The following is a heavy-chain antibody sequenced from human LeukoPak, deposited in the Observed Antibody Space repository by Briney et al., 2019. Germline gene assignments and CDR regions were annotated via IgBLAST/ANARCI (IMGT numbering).Heavy chain of an antibody. V-gene: IGHV4-59*01. D-gene: IGHD6-6*01. CDR1: GGSISSYY. CDR3: ARVARTSSSSVAFDI. Sequence: SETLSLTCTVSGGSISSYYWSWIRQPPGKGLEWIGYIYHSGSTNYNPSLKSRVTISVDTSKNQFSLKLSSVTAADTAVYYCARVARTSSSSVAFDIWGQGTMVTVSS. J-gene: IGHJ3*02. CDR2: IYHSGST.